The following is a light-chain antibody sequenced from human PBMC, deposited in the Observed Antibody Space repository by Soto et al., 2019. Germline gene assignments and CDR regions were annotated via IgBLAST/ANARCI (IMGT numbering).Light chain of an antibody. CDR2: ATS. J-gene: IGKJ3*01. CDR3: QQSYFSQFT. CDR1: QSISSY. V-gene: IGKV1-39*01. Sequence: DIQITQSPSYLSASVGDRVTITCRASQSISSYLNWYQQKPGKAPKLLIYATSTLQTGVPSRFTGSGFGTEFTLTISSLQPEDFGTYFCQQSYFSQFTFGPGTKVDIK.